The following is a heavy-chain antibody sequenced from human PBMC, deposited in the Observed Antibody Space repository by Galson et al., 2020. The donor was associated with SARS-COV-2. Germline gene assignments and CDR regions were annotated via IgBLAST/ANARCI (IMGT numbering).Heavy chain of an antibody. J-gene: IGHJ3*02. CDR3: AKSRTQNWVIDAFDI. CDR2: IYYSGST. Sequence: SETLSLTCTVSGGSISSGGYYWSWIRQHPGKGLEWIGYIYYSGSTYYNPSLKSRVTISVDTSKNQFSLKLSSVTAADTAVYYCAKSRTQNWVIDAFDIWGQGTMVTVSS. V-gene: IGHV4-31*03. D-gene: IGHD2-21*01. CDR1: GGSISSGGYY.